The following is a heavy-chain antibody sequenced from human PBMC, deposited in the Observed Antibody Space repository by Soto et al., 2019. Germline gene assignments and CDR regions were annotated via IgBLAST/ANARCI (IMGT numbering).Heavy chain of an antibody. Sequence: SETLSLTCAVYGGSFSGYYWSWIRQPPGKGLEWIGEINHSGSTNYNPSLKSRVTISVDTSKNQFSLKLSSVTAADTAVYYCERTYYDFWSGYYTVFDYWGQGTLVTVSS. CDR3: ERTYYDFWSGYYTVFDY. CDR2: INHSGST. V-gene: IGHV4-34*01. J-gene: IGHJ4*02. D-gene: IGHD3-3*01. CDR1: GGSFSGYY.